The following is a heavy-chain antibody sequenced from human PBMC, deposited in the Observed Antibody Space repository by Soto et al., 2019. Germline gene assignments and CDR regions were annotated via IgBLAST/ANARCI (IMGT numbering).Heavy chain of an antibody. J-gene: IGHJ4*02. V-gene: IGHV2-5*02. D-gene: IGHD4-17*01. Sequence: QITLKESGPTLVKPTQTLTLTCTFSGFSLSTSGVGVGWIRQPPGKALEWLAVIYWDDNKHYSTSLKSSLTITKDTSKNQVVLTMTNMDPVDTATYYCAHKGYGDYTIDYWGKGTLVTVSS. CDR1: GFSLSTSGVG. CDR3: AHKGYGDYTIDY. CDR2: IYWDDNK.